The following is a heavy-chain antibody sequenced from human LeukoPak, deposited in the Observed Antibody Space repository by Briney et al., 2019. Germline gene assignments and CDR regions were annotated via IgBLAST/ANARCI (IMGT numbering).Heavy chain of an antibody. CDR1: GYTLTELS. J-gene: IGHJ6*03. V-gene: IGHV1-24*01. CDR3: ATLCCGSYYMDV. D-gene: IGHD2-15*01. CDR2: FDPEDGET. Sequence: ASVKVSCKVSGYTLTELSMHWVRQAPGKGLEWMGGFDPEDGETIYAQKFQGRVTMTEDTSTDTAYMELSSLRSEDTAVYYCATLCCGSYYMDVWGKGTTVTVSS.